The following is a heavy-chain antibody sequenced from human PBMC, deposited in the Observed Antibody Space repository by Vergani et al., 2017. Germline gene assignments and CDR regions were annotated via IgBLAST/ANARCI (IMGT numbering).Heavy chain of an antibody. J-gene: IGHJ4*02. CDR2: ISYDGSNK. CDR3: AKDXPSFAMDDYDILTGYLDY. D-gene: IGHD3-9*01. Sequence: QVQLVESGGGVVQPGRSLRLSCAASGFTFSSYGMHWVRQAPGKGLEWVAVISYDGSNKYYADSVKGRFTISRDNSKNTLYLQMNSLRAEDTAVYYCAKDXPSFAMDDYDILTGYLDYWGQGTLVTVSS. CDR1: GFTFSSYG. V-gene: IGHV3-30*18.